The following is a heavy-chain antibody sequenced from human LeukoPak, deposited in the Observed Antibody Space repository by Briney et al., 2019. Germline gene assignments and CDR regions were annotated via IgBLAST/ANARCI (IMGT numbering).Heavy chain of an antibody. V-gene: IGHV3-30-3*01. CDR3: ARANSSSWHNFNY. D-gene: IGHD6-13*01. Sequence: GGSLRLSCAASGFNLSSYAMHWVRQDPGKGLEWVTIISYDGSQKYYADSVKGRFTISRDNSENTLFLQMNSLRAEDTAVYYCARANSSSWHNFNYWGQGTLVTVSS. CDR2: ISYDGSQK. J-gene: IGHJ4*02. CDR1: GFNLSSYA.